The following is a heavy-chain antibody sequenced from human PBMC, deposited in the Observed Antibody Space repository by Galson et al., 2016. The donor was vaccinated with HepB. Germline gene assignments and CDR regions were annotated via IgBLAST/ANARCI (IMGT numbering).Heavy chain of an antibody. J-gene: IGHJ3*02. CDR2: IIGSGAGT. CDR3: AKDLDIVASNDASDI. V-gene: IGHV3-23*01. Sequence: SLRLSCAASGFTFKNYAMNWVRQAPGKGLEWVSGIIGSGAGTYYADSVKGRFTISRDNSKSTLYLQMNSLRAEDTAIYYCAKDLDIVASNDASDIWGQGTMVTVSS. D-gene: IGHD5-12*01. CDR1: GFTFKNYA.